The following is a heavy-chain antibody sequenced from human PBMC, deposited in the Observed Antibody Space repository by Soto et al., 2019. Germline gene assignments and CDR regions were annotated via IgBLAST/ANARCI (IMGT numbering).Heavy chain of an antibody. J-gene: IGHJ4*02. CDR2: ISSHGDST. Sequence: GGPLRLSCPAVVFNFSNYAMHWIRQAPGKGLEYVSAISSHGDSTYYANSVKGRFTISRDNSKNTLYLQMGSLRTEDMAVYYCARRDGYNSDYWGQGTLVTVSS. CDR1: VFNFSNYA. CDR3: ARRDGYNSDY. V-gene: IGHV3-64*01. D-gene: IGHD5-12*01.